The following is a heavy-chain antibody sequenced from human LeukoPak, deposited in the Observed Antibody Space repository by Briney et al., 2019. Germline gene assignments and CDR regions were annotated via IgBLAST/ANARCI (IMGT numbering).Heavy chain of an antibody. D-gene: IGHD2-15*01. J-gene: IGHJ4*02. CDR3: ARSVHCTGGSCYSDY. CDR2: IYYSGST. CDR1: VGSISTYY. V-gene: IGHV4-59*08. Sequence: SETLSLTCTVSVGSISTYYWSWIRQPPGKGLEWIGYIYYSGSTNYNPSLKSRVTISVDTSKNQFSLRLSSVTAADTAVYYCARSVHCTGGSCYSDYWGQGSLVTVSS.